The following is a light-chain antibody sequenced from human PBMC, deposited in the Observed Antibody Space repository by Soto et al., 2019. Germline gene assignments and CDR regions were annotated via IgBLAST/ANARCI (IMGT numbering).Light chain of an antibody. CDR3: AAWDDSLSGL. CDR2: AVT. J-gene: IGLJ2*01. V-gene: IGLV2-11*01. Sequence: ALTQPRSVSGSPGQSVTISCTGTSSDVGGYNYVSWYQQYPGKAPKVMIYAVTKRPSGVPDRISGSMSGTSASLAISGPRSEDEADYYCAAWDDSLSGLFGGGTQLTVL. CDR1: SSDVGGYNY.